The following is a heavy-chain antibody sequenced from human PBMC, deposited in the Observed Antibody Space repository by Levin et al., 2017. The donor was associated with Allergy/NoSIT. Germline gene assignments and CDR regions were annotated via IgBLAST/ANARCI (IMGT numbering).Heavy chain of an antibody. D-gene: IGHD5-18*01. V-gene: IGHV3-53*01. CDR2: IYNDGRT. CDR3: ARDTGMAIHDY. CDR1: GFAVSNNY. J-gene: IGHJ4*02. Sequence: GGSLRLSCAASGFAVSNNYMSWVRQAPGKGLEWVSIIYNDGRTYYTDSVKGRFTISKDTPENKLYLQMNSLRVEDTAVYYCARDTGMAIHDYWGQGTLVTVSS.